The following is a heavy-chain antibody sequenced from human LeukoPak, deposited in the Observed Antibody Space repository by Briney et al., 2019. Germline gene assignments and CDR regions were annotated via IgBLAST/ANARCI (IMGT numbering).Heavy chain of an antibody. Sequence: SETLSLTCTVSGGSISSGDYYWSWLRQPPGTGLEWIGYIYFSGSTYYNPSLKSRVIISVETSKNQFSLKLSSVAAADTAVYYCARGPNYVWGSYQYFDYWGQGTLVTVAS. J-gene: IGHJ4*02. CDR1: GGSISSGDYY. CDR3: ARGPNYVWGSYQYFDY. D-gene: IGHD3-16*02. CDR2: IYFSGST. V-gene: IGHV4-30-4*01.